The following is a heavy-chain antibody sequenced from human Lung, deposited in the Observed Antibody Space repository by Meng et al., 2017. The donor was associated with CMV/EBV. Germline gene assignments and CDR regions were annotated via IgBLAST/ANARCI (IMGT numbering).Heavy chain of an antibody. D-gene: IGHD4-11*01. CDR3: ARQDSYTNYYFDL. CDR2: IYPGDSDT. CDR1: GYSFTTHW. V-gene: IGHV5-51*01. J-gene: IGHJ4*02. Sequence: GESXKISCKGSGYSFTTHWIGWVRQMPGKGLEWMGVIYPGDSDTTYSPSFQGRVTISADKSITTAYLQLRSLKASDTAVYYCARQDSYTNYYFDLSGRGTLVTVSS.